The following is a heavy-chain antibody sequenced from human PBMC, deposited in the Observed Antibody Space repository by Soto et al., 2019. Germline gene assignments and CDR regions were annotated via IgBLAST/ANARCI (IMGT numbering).Heavy chain of an antibody. CDR3: VKDGAVTFSGWFFDY. V-gene: IGHV3-64D*06. D-gene: IGHD4-4*01. Sequence: GGSLRLSCAASGFTFSSYSMNWVRQAPGKGLVYVSGISFNGGDTYHADSVKGRFSISRDNSKNTVYLQMSSLRAEDTAVYYCVKDGAVTFSGWFFDYWGQGTPVTVSS. CDR1: GFTFSSYS. CDR2: ISFNGGDT. J-gene: IGHJ4*02.